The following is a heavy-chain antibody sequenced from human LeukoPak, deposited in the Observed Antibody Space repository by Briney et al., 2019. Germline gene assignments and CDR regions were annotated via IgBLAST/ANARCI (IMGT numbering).Heavy chain of an antibody. CDR3: ARVRGTIFGVATYRGYRFDP. V-gene: IGHV4-34*01. J-gene: IGHJ5*02. CDR2: INHSGST. D-gene: IGHD3-3*01. Sequence: SETLSLTCAAYGGSFSGYYWSWIRQPPGKGLEWIGEINHSGSTNYNPSLKSRVTISVDTSKNQFSLKLSSVTAADTAVYYCARVRGTIFGVATYRGYRFDPWGQGTLVTVSS. CDR1: GGSFSGYY.